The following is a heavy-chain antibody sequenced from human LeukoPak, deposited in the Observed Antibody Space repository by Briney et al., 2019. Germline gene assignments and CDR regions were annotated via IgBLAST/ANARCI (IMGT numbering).Heavy chain of an antibody. CDR2: ISYDGSNK. Sequence: ALRLSCAASGFTFSSYAMHWVRQAPGKGLEWVAVISYDGSNKYYADSVKGRFTISRDNSKNTLYLQMNSLRAEDTGVYYCARDIWGFGESTKGFDYWGQGTLVTVSS. CDR3: ARDIWGFGESTKGFDY. D-gene: IGHD3-10*01. CDR1: GFTFSSYA. V-gene: IGHV3-30-3*01. J-gene: IGHJ4*02.